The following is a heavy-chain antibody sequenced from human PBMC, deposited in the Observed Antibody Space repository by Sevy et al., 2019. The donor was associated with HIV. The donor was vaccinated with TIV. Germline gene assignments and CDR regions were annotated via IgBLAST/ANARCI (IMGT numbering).Heavy chain of an antibody. J-gene: IGHJ6*02. V-gene: IGHV4-61*01. CDR3: ARVGGLTDYGMDV. CDR2: IYYSGTT. Sequence: SETLSLTCTVSGGSVSSDTYYWSWIRQPPGKGLECIGYIYYSGTTNYNPSLKSRVTISVDTSKNQFSLKLTSVTAADTALYYCARVGGLTDYGMDVWGQGTTVIASS. D-gene: IGHD1-26*01. CDR1: GGSVSSDTYY.